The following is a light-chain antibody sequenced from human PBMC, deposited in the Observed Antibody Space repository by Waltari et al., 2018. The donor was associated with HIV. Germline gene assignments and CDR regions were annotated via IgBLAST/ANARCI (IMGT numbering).Light chain of an antibody. Sequence: QSALTQPRSVSGSPGQSVVISCTGSSSDVGGYDYVSWYQQHPVKAPTLIIYDVTKRPSGVPGRFSGSKSGDTASLTISGLQADDEADYYCCSYAGISTWVFGGGTKVTVL. CDR1: SSDVGGYDY. J-gene: IGLJ3*02. CDR2: DVT. V-gene: IGLV2-11*01. CDR3: CSYAGISTWV.